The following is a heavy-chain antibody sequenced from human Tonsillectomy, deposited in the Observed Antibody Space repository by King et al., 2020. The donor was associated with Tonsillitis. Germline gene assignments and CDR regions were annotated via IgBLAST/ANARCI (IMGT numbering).Heavy chain of an antibody. CDR3: ARQGISGSYGPLDY. Sequence: VQLQESGPGLVKPSETLSLTCTVSGGSMSSYFWSWIRQPPGKELEWIGYIYNDGSTNYNPSLKSRVTISVDTSKNQFSLKLTSVTAADTAVYYCARQGISGSYGPLDYWGQGTLVTVSS. V-gene: IGHV4-59*08. CDR2: IYNDGST. J-gene: IGHJ4*02. CDR1: GGSMSSYF. D-gene: IGHD6-19*01.